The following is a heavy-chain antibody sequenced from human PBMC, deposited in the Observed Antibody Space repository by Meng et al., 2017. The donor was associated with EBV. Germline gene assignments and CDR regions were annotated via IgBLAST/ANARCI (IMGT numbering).Heavy chain of an antibody. V-gene: IGHV3-74*01. D-gene: IGHD6-13*01. Sequence: VHPVESGGGLVQPGGSLSPSCAASGFTFSSYWRHWVRQAPGKGLVWVSRINSDGSSTSYADSVKGRFTISRDNAKNTLYLQMNSLRAEDTAVYYCARGGGYSSSWYPDWGQGTLVTVFS. CDR3: ARGGGYSSSWYPD. J-gene: IGHJ4*02. CDR2: INSDGSST. CDR1: GFTFSSYW.